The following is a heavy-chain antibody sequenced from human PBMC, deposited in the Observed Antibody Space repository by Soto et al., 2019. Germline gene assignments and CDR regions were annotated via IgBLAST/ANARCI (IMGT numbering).Heavy chain of an antibody. J-gene: IGHJ3*02. V-gene: IGHV1-58*01. D-gene: IGHD4-17*01. CDR2: IVVGSGNT. Sequence: SVKVSCKASGFTFTSSAVQWVRQARGQRLEWIGWIVVGSGNTNYAQKFQGRVTITTDESTSTAYMELSSLRSEDTAVYYCARAHATVVTRDAFDIWGQGTMVTVSS. CDR3: ARAHATVVTRDAFDI. CDR1: GFTFTSSA.